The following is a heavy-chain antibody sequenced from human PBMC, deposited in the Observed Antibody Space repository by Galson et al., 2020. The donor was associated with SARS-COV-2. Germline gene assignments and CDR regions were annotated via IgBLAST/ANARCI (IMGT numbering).Heavy chain of an antibody. CDR2: ISAYNGNT. CDR3: ARDDPENFDWLFQAGTTYGMDV. CDR1: GYTHTSYG. J-gene: IGHJ6*02. V-gene: IGHV1-18*01. D-gene: IGHD3-9*01. Sequence: ASVQVSRKASGYTHTSYGISWVRQATGQGLEWMGWISAYNGNTNYAQKLQGRVTMTTDTSTSTAYMELKSLRSDDTAVYYCARDDPENFDWLFQAGTTYGMDVWGQGTTVTVSS.